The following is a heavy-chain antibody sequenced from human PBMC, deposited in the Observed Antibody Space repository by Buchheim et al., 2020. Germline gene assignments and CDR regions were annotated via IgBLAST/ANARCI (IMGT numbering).Heavy chain of an antibody. CDR1: GFTFSNAW. V-gene: IGHV3-15*01. CDR3: TTDLRGYSYGYEDY. Sequence: EVQLVESGGGLVKPGGSLRLSCAASGFTFSNAWMSWVRQAPGKGLEWVGCIKSKTDGGTTDYAAPVKGRFTISRDDSKNTLYLQMNSLKTEDTAVYYCTTDLRGYSYGYEDYWGQGTL. J-gene: IGHJ4*02. D-gene: IGHD5-18*01. CDR2: IKSKTDGGTT.